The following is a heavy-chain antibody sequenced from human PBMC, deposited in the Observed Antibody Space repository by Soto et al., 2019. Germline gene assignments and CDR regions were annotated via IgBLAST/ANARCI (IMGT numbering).Heavy chain of an antibody. J-gene: IGHJ4*02. D-gene: IGHD6-19*01. V-gene: IGHV1-2*02. CDR3: AREGSGWKYFDY. CDR2: INPNSGAT. CDR1: GYTFIANY. Sequence: QVQLVQSGAEVKKPGASVKVSCKGSGYTFIANYIQWVRQAPGQGLEWMGWINPNSGATTYAKKFQGRVNLTRDTSITTAYMELSGLTSDDTAVYFCAREGSGWKYFDYWGQGSLVTVPS.